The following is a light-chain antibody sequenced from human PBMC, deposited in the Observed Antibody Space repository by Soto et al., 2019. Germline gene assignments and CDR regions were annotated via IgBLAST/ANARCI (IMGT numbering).Light chain of an antibody. Sequence: QSALTQPPSASGSPGQSVTISCTGTSSDIGGYNYVSWYQQHPGKAPKLIIFEVIKRPSGVPDRFSGSKSGNTASLTVSGLQAEDEADYFCSSYAGSEYVIFGGGTKLTVL. CDR2: EVI. CDR3: SSYAGSEYVI. CDR1: SSDIGGYNY. V-gene: IGLV2-8*01. J-gene: IGLJ2*01.